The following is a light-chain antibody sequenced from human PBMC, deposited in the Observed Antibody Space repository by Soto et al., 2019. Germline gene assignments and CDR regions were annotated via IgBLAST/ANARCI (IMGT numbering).Light chain of an antibody. J-gene: IGLJ2*01. V-gene: IGLV4-69*01. CDR1: SGHSNYA. CDR3: QTWVTGIHI. Sequence: QPVLTQSPSASASLGASVKLTGTLSSGHSNYAIPWHQQQPEKGPRFRMKLNSEASHSKGDGIPDRFSGSSSGAERYLTISTLQSEDEADYYCQTWVTGIHIFGGGTKVTVL. CDR2: LNSEASH.